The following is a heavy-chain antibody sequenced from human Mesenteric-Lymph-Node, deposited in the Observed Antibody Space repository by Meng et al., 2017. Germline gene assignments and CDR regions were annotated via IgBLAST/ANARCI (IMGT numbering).Heavy chain of an antibody. Sequence: VGCGGGFVPPWGYLVLYWAAPGLTFSGHWMPWVRPAPGKGLAWVSRINPDGSATGYADSVKGRFTVSRDNAKNTLYLQMNSLSAEDTAVYYCTRDFDWSSASWGQGTLVTVSS. CDR2: INPDGSAT. V-gene: IGHV3-74*01. D-gene: IGHD3-9*01. J-gene: IGHJ4*02. CDR3: TRDFDWSSAS. CDR1: GLTFSGHW.